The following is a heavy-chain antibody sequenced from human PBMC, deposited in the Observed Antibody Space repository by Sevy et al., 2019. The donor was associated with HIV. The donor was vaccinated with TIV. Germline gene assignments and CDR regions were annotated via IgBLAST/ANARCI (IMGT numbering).Heavy chain of an antibody. J-gene: IGHJ6*02. CDR1: GFTFDNNA. V-gene: IGHV3-23*01. D-gene: IGHD3-10*01. Sequence: GGSLRLSCAASGFTFDNNAMYWVRQAPGKGLEWVSVISGSGFSTNYAGSVKGRFTISRDISKGTLYLQMNSLRAEDMAVYYCAKVYYYDSGTVIPRGMDVWGQGTTVTVSS. CDR3: AKVYYYDSGTVIPRGMDV. CDR2: ISGSGFST.